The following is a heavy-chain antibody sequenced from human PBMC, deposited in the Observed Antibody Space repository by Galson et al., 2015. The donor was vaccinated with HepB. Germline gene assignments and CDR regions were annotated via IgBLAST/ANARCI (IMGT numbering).Heavy chain of an antibody. CDR2: INHSGST. CDR3: ASRTLGVYSSRY. V-gene: IGHV4-34*01. CDR1: GGSFSGYY. J-gene: IGHJ4*02. Sequence: ETLSLTCAVYGGSFSGYYWSWIRQPPGKGLEWIGEINHSGSTNYNPSLKSRVTISVDTSKNQFSLKLSSVTAADTAVYYCASRTLGVYSSRYWGQGTLVTVSS. D-gene: IGHD6-13*01.